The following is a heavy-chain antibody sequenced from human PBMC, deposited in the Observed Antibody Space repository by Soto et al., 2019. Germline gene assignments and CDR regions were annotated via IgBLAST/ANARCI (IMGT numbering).Heavy chain of an antibody. V-gene: IGHV1-58*01. CDR3: AADVDYYDSSGYFF. CDR2: IVVGSGNT. J-gene: IGHJ4*02. CDR1: GFTFTSSA. Sequence: GASVKVSCKASGFTFTSSAVQWVRQAREQRLEWIGWIVVGSGNTNYAQKFQERVTITRDMSTSTAYMELSSLRSEDTAVYYCAADVDYYDSSGYFFWGQGTLVTVSS. D-gene: IGHD3-22*01.